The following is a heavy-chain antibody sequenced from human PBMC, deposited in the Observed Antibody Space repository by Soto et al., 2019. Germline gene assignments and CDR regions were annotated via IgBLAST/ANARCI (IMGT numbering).Heavy chain of an antibody. D-gene: IGHD6-19*01. V-gene: IGHV3-30*02. CDR3: AKDSLIDSSGWSCFDH. J-gene: IGHJ4*02. Sequence: DSVKGRFTISRDNSKNTLYLQMNSLRAEDTAVYYCAKDSLIDSSGWSCFDHWRQGNLVTVPS.